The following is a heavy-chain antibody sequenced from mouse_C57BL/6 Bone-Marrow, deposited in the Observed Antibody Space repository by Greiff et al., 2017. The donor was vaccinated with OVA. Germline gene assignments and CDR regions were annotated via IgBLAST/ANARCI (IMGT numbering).Heavy chain of an antibody. V-gene: IGHV1-64*01. CDR1: GYTFTSYW. Sequence: QVHVKQPGAELVKPGASVKLSCKASGYTFTSYWMHWVKQRPGQGLEWIGMIHPNSGSTNYNEKFKSKATLTVDKSSSTAYMQLSSLTSEDSAVYYCARGAYWGFAYWGQGTLVTVSA. CDR2: IHPNSGST. D-gene: IGHD4-1*01. CDR3: ARGAYWGFAY. J-gene: IGHJ3*01.